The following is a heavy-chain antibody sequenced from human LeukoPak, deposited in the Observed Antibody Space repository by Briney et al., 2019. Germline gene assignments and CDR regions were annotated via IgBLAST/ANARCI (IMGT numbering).Heavy chain of an antibody. D-gene: IGHD5-18*01. CDR1: GFTLSTYG. CDR2: IKQDGSEK. Sequence: GGSLRLSCGASGFTLSTYGMSWVRQAPGKGLEWVANIKQDGSEKYYVDSVKGRFTISRDNAKNSLYLQMNSLRAEDTAVYYCARGPGYSYHDAFDIWGQGTMVTVSS. J-gene: IGHJ3*02. CDR3: ARGPGYSYHDAFDI. V-gene: IGHV3-7*04.